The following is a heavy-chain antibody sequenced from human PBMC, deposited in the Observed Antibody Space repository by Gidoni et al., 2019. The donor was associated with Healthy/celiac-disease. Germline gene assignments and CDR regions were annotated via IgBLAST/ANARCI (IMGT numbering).Heavy chain of an antibody. V-gene: IGHV3-66*02. CDR3: AGPPEPIYYYGMDV. CDR2: IYSGGST. CDR1: GFTVSSNY. D-gene: IGHD1-26*01. Sequence: EVQLVESGGGLVQPGGSLRRSCAASGFTVSSNYMSWVRQAPGKGLECVSVIYSGGSTYYADSVKGRFTISRDNSKNTLYLQMNSLRAEDTAVYYCAGPPEPIYYYGMDVWGQGTTVTVSS. J-gene: IGHJ6*02.